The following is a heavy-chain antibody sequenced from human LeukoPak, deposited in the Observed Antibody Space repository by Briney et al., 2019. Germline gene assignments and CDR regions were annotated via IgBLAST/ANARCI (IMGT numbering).Heavy chain of an antibody. CDR1: GGTFSSYA. CDR3: ASPDRVGYCSSTSCYGELDAFDI. J-gene: IGHJ3*02. D-gene: IGHD2-2*03. V-gene: IGHV1-69*05. CDR2: IIPIFGTA. Sequence: ASVKVSCKASGGTFSSYAISWVRQAPGQGLEWMGGIIPIFGTANYAQKFQGRVTITTDESTSTAYMELSSLRSEDTAVYYCASPDRVGYCSSTSCYGELDAFDIWGQGTMVTVSS.